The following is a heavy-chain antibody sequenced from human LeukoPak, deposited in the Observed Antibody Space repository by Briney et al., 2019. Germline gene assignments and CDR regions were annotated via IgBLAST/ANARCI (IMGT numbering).Heavy chain of an antibody. CDR1: GGSISSGSYY. CDR2: IYTSGST. Sequence: SQTLSLTCTVSGGSISSGSYYWSWIRQPAGKGLEWIGRIYTSGSTNYNPSLKSRVTISVDTSKNQFSLKLSSVTAADTAVYYCASLYSSSSTAVYYYYMDVWGKGTTVTVSS. D-gene: IGHD6-6*01. J-gene: IGHJ6*03. V-gene: IGHV4-61*02. CDR3: ASLYSSSSTAVYYYYMDV.